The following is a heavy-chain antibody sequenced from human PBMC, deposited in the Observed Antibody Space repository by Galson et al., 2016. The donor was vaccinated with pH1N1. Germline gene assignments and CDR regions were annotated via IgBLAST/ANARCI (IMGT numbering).Heavy chain of an antibody. CDR1: GYTFISNA. J-gene: IGHJ4*02. CDR2: INVGNGNR. CDR3: ARRLVRSFGY. Sequence: SVKVSCKASGYTFISNAIHWVRQAPGQRLEWMGWINVGNGNRKYSQKFQGRVTITRDTSASTAYMELSSLKSEDTAVYYCARRLVRSFGYWGQGTLVTVSS. V-gene: IGHV1-3*01. D-gene: IGHD6-19*01.